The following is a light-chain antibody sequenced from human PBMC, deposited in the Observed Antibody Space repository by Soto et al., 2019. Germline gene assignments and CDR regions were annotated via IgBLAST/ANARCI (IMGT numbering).Light chain of an antibody. Sequence: EIVLTQSPGTLSLSPGERATLSCRASQSVSSSYLAWYQQKPGQAPRLLLYGASSRATGIPDRFSGSGSGTDLTLTISRLETEDFAVYYCQQRSDCPPITFGQGTRLEIK. V-gene: IGKV3D-20*02. CDR2: GAS. CDR1: QSVSSSY. CDR3: QQRSDCPPIT. J-gene: IGKJ5*01.